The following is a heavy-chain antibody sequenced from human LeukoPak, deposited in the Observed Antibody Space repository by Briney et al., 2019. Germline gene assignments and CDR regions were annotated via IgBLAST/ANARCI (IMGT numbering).Heavy chain of an antibody. Sequence: PGGSLRLSCAASGFTFSSYNMNWVRQAPGKGLEWVSYISRESAYIYYGDSVKGRFTISRDNGKNSVDLQMNSLRAEDTAVYYCVRDLGGRLLQDDSWGQGTLVTVSS. V-gene: IGHV3-21*01. CDR1: GFTFSSYN. J-gene: IGHJ4*02. CDR2: ISRESAYI. D-gene: IGHD5-24*01. CDR3: VRDLGGRLLQDDS.